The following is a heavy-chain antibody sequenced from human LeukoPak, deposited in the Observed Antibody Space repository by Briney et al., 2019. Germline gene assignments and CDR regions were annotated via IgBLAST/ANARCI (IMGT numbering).Heavy chain of an antibody. CDR1: GFTFSSYS. Sequence: GGSLRLSCAASGFTFSSYSMNWVRQAPGKGLEWVSSISSSSSYIYYADSVKGRCTISRDNAKNSLYLQMNSLRAEATAVYSCARRLSLNGGGYYFDYWGQGTLVTASS. D-gene: IGHD3-9*01. V-gene: IGHV3-21*01. CDR2: ISSSSSYI. J-gene: IGHJ4*02. CDR3: ARRLSLNGGGYYFDY.